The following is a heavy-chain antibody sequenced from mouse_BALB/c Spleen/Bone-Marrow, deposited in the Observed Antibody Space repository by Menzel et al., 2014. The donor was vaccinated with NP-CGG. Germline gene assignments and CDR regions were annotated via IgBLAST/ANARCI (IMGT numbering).Heavy chain of an antibody. V-gene: IGHV1S130*01. D-gene: IGHD4-1*01. CDR2: IHPNSGNT. Sequence: QVQLKESGSVLVRPGASVKLSCKASGYTFTSSWMHWAKQRPGQGPGWIGEIHPNSGNTNYNEKFKGKATLTVDTSSSTAYVGLSSLTSEDSAVYYCARSGFDYWGQGTTLTVSS. CDR3: ARSGFDY. CDR1: GYTFTSSW. J-gene: IGHJ2*01.